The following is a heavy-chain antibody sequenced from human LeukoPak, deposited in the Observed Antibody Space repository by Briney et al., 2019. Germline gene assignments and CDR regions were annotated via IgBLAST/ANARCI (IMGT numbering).Heavy chain of an antibody. CDR2: ISSGSTI. V-gene: IGHV3-48*03. CDR3: AINGVTMVRGVIGLAFDY. Sequence: GGSLRLSCAASGFTFSSYEMNWVRQAPGKGLEWVSYISSGSTIYYADSVKGRFTISRDNAKNSLYLQMNSLRAEDTAVYYCAINGVTMVRGVIGLAFDYWGQGTLVTVSS. J-gene: IGHJ4*02. D-gene: IGHD3-10*01. CDR1: GFTFSSYE.